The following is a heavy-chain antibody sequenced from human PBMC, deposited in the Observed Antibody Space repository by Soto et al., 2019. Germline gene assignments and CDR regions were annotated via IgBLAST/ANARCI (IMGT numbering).Heavy chain of an antibody. D-gene: IGHD2-21*02. V-gene: IGHV3-74*01. CDR2: ITSDGKSK. Sequence: PGVSLRLSCAASGFNFTNHWMHWVRQAPGKGLVWVSRITSDGKSKAYAESVKGRFAISRDNAKNTVYLQMNGLTVEDTAVYYCARESGDWPLNWFDPWGQATLVTVSS. CDR3: ARESGDWPLNWFDP. CDR1: GFNFTNHW. J-gene: IGHJ5*02.